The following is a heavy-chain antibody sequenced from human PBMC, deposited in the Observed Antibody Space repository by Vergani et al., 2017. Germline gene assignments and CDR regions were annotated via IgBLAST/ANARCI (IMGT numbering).Heavy chain of an antibody. V-gene: IGHV3-7*03. CDR3: ARIVTAMVNFDY. Sequence: EVQLVESGGGLVQPGGSLRLSCAASGYTFSSYWMSWVRQAPGKGLGWVANIKQDGSEKSYVDSVKGRFTISRDNAKNSLYLQMNSLRAEDTAVYYCARIVTAMVNFDYWGQGTLVTVSS. D-gene: IGHD5-18*01. CDR1: GYTFSSYW. CDR2: IKQDGSEK. J-gene: IGHJ4*02.